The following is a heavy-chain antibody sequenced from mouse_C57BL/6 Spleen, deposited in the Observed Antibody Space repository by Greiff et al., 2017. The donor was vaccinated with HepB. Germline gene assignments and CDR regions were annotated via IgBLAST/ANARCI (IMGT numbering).Heavy chain of an antibody. Sequence: VHLVESGPELVKPGASVKISCKASGYAFSSSWMNWVKQRPGKGLEWIGRIYPGDGDTNYNGKFKGKATLTADKSSSTAYMQLSSLTSEDSAVCVCARESHYGNLDYWGQGTTLTVSS. CDR1: GYAFSSSW. CDR2: IYPGDGDT. D-gene: IGHD2-1*01. V-gene: IGHV1-82*01. J-gene: IGHJ2*01. CDR3: ARESHYGNLDY.